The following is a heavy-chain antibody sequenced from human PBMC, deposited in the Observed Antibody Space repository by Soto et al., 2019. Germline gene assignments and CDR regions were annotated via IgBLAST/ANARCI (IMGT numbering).Heavy chain of an antibody. J-gene: IGHJ4*02. CDR3: ARDWGSSSWNPFDY. Sequence: QVQLVQSGAEVKKPWSSVKVSCKASGGTFSSYAISWVRQAPGQGLEWMGGIIPIFGTANYAQKFQGRVTITADESTSTAYMELSSLRSEDTAVYYCARDWGSSSWNPFDYWGQGTLVTVSS. CDR2: IIPIFGTA. D-gene: IGHD6-13*01. CDR1: GGTFSSYA. V-gene: IGHV1-69*01.